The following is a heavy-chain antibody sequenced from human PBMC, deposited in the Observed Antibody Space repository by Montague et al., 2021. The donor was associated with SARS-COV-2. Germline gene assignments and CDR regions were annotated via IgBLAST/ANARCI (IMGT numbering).Heavy chain of an antibody. CDR1: GFTFSTNL. CDR3: ARDFYYYMDV. V-gene: IGHV3-7*01. CDR2: IKQDGSDK. Sequence: SLRLSCAASGFTFSTNLMSWVRQAPGKGPEWVANIKQDGSDKFYVDSVKGRFTLSTDNAKNSVYLQMDGLRPEDTAVYYCARDFYYYMDVWGKGTTVTVSS. J-gene: IGHJ6*03.